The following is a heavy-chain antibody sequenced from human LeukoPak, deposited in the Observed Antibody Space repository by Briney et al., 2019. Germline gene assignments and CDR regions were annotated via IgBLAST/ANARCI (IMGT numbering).Heavy chain of an antibody. CDR2: IKQDGSEK. Sequence: GGSLRLSCAASGFTFSSYWMSWVRQAPGKGLEWVANIKQDGSEKYYVHSVKGRFTIARDNAKNSLYLQMNSLRAEDTDVYYCARERTGGAARLDYWGQGTLVTVSS. CDR3: ARERTGGAARLDY. J-gene: IGHJ4*02. CDR1: GFTFSSYW. D-gene: IGHD6-6*01. V-gene: IGHV3-7*01.